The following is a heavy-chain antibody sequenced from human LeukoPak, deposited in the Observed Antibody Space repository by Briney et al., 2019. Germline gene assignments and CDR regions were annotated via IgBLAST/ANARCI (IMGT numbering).Heavy chain of an antibody. J-gene: IGHJ4*02. CDR2: INHSGST. V-gene: IGHV4-34*01. CDR1: GGSISSYY. CDR3: ARGLGDY. Sequence: SETLSLTCTVSGGSISSYYWSWIRQPPGKGLEWIGEINHSGSTNYNPSLKSRVTISVDTSKNQFSLKLSSVTAADTAVYYCARGLGDYWGQGTLVTVSS.